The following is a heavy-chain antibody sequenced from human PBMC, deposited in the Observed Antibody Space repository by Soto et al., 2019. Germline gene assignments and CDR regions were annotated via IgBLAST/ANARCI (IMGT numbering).Heavy chain of an antibody. Sequence: SETLSLTCTVSDGSISNFYWSWIRQPPGKGLDWIGYISSSGNTNYNPSLKSRVSISVDTSKNQFSLNLTSVTAADTAVYYCARAQMVLTRSYLDSWGQGTPVTVSS. D-gene: IGHD3-22*01. CDR2: ISSSGNT. CDR1: DGSISNFY. CDR3: ARAQMVLTRSYLDS. J-gene: IGHJ4*02. V-gene: IGHV4-59*01.